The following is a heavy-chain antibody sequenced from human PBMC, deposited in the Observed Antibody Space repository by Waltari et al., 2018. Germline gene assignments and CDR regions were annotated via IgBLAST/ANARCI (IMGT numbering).Heavy chain of an antibody. V-gene: IGHV4-59*01. CDR3: ARGGGGDWEWFDP. Sequence: QVQLQESGPSLLKPSETLSLICTVSGGSISGFYWSWVRQPPGKGLDWIGYIYYTGSTNFTPSLKRRVTMSLDTSKNQFSLKLSSVTAADTAFYYCARGGGGDWEWFDPWGQGTLVTVSS. D-gene: IGHD2-21*02. CDR1: GGSISGFY. CDR2: IYYTGST. J-gene: IGHJ5*02.